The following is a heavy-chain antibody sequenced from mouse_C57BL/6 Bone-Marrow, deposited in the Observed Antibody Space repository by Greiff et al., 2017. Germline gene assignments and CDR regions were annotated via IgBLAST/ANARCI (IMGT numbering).Heavy chain of an antibody. J-gene: IGHJ1*03. CDR2: INPNNGGT. Sequence: VQLQQSGPELVKPGASVTIPCKASGYTFTDYNMDWVKQSHGKSLEWIGDINPNNGGTIYNQKFKGKATLTVDKSSSTAYMELRSLTSEDTAVYYCARGTTTVVATHWYVDVWGTGTTVTVSS. V-gene: IGHV1-18*01. CDR3: ARGTTTVVATHWYVDV. D-gene: IGHD1-1*01. CDR1: GYTFTDYN.